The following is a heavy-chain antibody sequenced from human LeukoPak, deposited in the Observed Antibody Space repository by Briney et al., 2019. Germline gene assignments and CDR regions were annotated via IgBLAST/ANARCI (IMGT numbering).Heavy chain of an antibody. CDR2: INHSGST. CDR3: ARGRTYSMVRGVIIHYFDY. CDR1: GGSFSGYY. J-gene: IGHJ4*02. Sequence: KPSETLSLTCAVYGGSFSGYYWSWIRQPPGKGLEWIGEINHSGSTNYNPSLKSRVTISVDTSKNQFSLKLSSVTAADTAVYYCARGRTYSMVRGVIIHYFDYWGQGTLVTVSS. V-gene: IGHV4-34*01. D-gene: IGHD3-10*01.